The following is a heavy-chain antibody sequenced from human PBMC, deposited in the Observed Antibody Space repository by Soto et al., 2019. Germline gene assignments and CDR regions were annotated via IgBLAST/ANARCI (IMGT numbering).Heavy chain of an antibody. J-gene: IGHJ6*02. Sequence: SETLSLTCTVSGGSISSSSYYWGWIRQPPGKGLEWIGSIYYSGSTYYNPSLKSRVTISVDTSKNQFSLKLSSVTAADTAVYYCASLRGCSSSWYCVRYYSGMDVCGQGTTVTVSS. CDR3: ASLRGCSSSWYCVRYYSGMDV. CDR1: GGSISSSSYY. CDR2: IYYSGST. D-gene: IGHD6-13*01. V-gene: IGHV4-39*01.